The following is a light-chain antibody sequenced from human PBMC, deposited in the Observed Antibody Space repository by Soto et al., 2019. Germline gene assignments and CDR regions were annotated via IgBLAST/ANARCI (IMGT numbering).Light chain of an antibody. Sequence: QLVLTQPPSVSGTPGQRVTISCSGSSSNIGSKPINWYQHLPGTAPKLLIFTNNRRPSGVPDRFSGSKSGTSGSLAITGLQSDDEADYYCATWDDSLKGPVFGGGTKLTVL. CDR2: TNN. J-gene: IGLJ3*02. CDR3: ATWDDSLKGPV. V-gene: IGLV1-44*01. CDR1: SSNIGSKP.